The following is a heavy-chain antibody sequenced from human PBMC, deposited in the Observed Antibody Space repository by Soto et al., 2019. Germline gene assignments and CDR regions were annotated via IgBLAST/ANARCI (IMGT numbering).Heavy chain of an antibody. V-gene: IGHV3-23*01. CDR2: ISGSGGST. CDR3: SKYGCSGGSCYPPYFDY. J-gene: IGHJ4*02. Sequence: PGGSLRLSCAASGFTFSTYAMSWVRQAPGKGLEWVSAISGSGGSTYYADSVKGRFTISRDNSKNTLYLQMNSLRAEDTAVYYCSKYGCSGGSCYPPYFDYWGQGTLVTVSS. CDR1: GFTFSTYA. D-gene: IGHD2-15*01.